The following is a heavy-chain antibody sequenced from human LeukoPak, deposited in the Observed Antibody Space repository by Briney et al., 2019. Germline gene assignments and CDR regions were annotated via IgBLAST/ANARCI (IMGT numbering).Heavy chain of an antibody. CDR1: GYTFTSYY. CDR3: AKSGGYYYDSSGYYTDY. J-gene: IGHJ4*02. D-gene: IGHD3-22*01. Sequence: ASVKVSCKASGYTFTSYYMHWVRQAPGQGLEWMGIINPSGGSTSYAQKFQGRVTMTRDTSTSTVYMELSSLRSEDTAAYYCAKSGGYYYDSSGYYTDYWGQGTLVTVSS. CDR2: INPSGGST. V-gene: IGHV1-46*01.